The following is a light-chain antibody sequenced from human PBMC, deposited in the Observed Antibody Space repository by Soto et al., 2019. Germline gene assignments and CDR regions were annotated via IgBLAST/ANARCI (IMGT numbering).Light chain of an antibody. Sequence: EIVLTQSPGTLSLSPGERATLSCRASQSVSSSYLAWYQQKPGQAPRLLIYGASSRATGIPDRFSGSGSGTDFTLTISRLEPEDFAVSYCHQYGSSPPITFGQGTRLESK. V-gene: IGKV3-20*01. CDR3: HQYGSSPPIT. CDR1: QSVSSSY. J-gene: IGKJ5*01. CDR2: GAS.